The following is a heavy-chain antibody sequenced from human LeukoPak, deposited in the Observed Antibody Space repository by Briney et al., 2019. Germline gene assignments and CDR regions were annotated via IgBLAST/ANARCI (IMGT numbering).Heavy chain of an antibody. D-gene: IGHD6-19*01. V-gene: IGHV4-34*01. CDR2: INHSGST. CDR3: ARRGYSSGWYRGYFDY. CDR1: GGSISSYY. J-gene: IGHJ4*02. Sequence: PSETLSLTCTVSGGSISSYYWSWIRQPPGKGLEWIGEINHSGSTNYNPSLKSRVTISVDTSKNQFSLKLSSVTAADTAVYYCARRGYSSGWYRGYFDYWGQGTLVTVSS.